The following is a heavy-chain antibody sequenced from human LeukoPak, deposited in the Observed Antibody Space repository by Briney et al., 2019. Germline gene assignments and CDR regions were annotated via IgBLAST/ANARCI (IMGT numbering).Heavy chain of an antibody. J-gene: IGHJ4*02. V-gene: IGHV1-18*01. D-gene: IGHD3-16*01. CDR1: GYTFTSYG. CDR2: ISAYNGNT. CDR3: ARVGRAESGLPFDY. Sequence: ASVKVYCKASGYTFTSYGISWVRQAPGQGLEWMGWISAYNGNTNYAQKLQGRVTMTTDTSTSTAYMEPRSLRSDDTAVYYCARVGRAESGLPFDYWGQGTLVTVSS.